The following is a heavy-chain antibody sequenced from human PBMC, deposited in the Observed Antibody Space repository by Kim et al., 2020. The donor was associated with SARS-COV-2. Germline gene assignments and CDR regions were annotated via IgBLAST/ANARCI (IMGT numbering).Heavy chain of an antibody. CDR2: INTNTGNP. J-gene: IGHJ6*02. D-gene: IGHD3-22*01. Sequence: ASVKVSCKASGYTFTSYAMDWVRQAPGQGLEWMGWINTNTGNPTYAQGFTGRFVFSLDTSDSTPYLQISSLKAEDTAVYYCAREQGPTMIEDRYYYHHGMDVWGQGTTVTVSS. CDR1: GYTFTSYA. V-gene: IGHV7-4-1*02. CDR3: AREQGPTMIEDRYYYHHGMDV.